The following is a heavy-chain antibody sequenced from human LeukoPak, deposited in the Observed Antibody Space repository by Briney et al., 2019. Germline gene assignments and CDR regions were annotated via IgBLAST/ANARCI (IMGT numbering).Heavy chain of an antibody. D-gene: IGHD6-6*01. Sequence: DSLRLSCAASGFNFSSYAMSWGRQAPGKGLEWVSAISGSGGSTYYADFVKGRFSISRDNSKNTLYLQMNSLRAEDTAVYYCAKARASSIAARNNFDYWGQGTLVTVSS. CDR3: AKARASSIAARNNFDY. CDR1: GFNFSSYA. V-gene: IGHV3-23*01. CDR2: ISGSGGST. J-gene: IGHJ4*02.